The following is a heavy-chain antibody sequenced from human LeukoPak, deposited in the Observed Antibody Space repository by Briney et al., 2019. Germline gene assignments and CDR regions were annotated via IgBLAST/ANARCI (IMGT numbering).Heavy chain of an antibody. CDR3: ARKGYSSSCDY. CDR1: GFTFSSYS. Sequence: GGSLRLSCAASGFTFSSYSMNWVRQAPGKGLEWVSSISSSSSYIHYADSVKGRFTISRDNAKNSLYLQMNSLRAEDTAVYYCARKGYSSSCDYWGQGTLVTVSS. V-gene: IGHV3-21*01. CDR2: ISSSSSYI. J-gene: IGHJ4*02. D-gene: IGHD6-6*01.